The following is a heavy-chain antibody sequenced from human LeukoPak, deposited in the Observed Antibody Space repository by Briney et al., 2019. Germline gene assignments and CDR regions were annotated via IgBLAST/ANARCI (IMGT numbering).Heavy chain of an antibody. CDR2: ISAYNGNT. V-gene: IGHV1-18*01. D-gene: IGHD5-12*01. CDR3: AREGEIGYDLSDY. CDR1: GYTFTSYG. Sequence: GASVTVSCMASGYTFTSYGISGVGPAPGQGREWMGWISAYNGNTNYAQKFQGRVTMTTDTSTSTVYMELRSLRSDDTAVYYCAREGEIGYDLSDYWGQGTLVTVSS. J-gene: IGHJ4*02.